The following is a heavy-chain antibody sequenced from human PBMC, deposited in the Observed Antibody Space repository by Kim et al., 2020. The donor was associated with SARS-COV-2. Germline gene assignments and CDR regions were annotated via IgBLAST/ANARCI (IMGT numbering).Heavy chain of an antibody. J-gene: IGHJ4*02. CDR2: A. Sequence: ANYAQKFQSRVTITADESTSAAYMELSSLRSEDPAVYYCAREGGGSVDYWGQGTLVTVSS. V-gene: IGHV1-69*01. D-gene: IGHD6-25*01. CDR3: AREGGGSVDY.